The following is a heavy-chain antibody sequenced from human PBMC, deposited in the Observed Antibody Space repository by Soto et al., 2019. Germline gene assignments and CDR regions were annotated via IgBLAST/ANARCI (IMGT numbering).Heavy chain of an antibody. Sequence: PSETLSLTCTVSGASISNAYWSWIRQAAGKRLEWIGRIHSSGTFNYNPSLKSRVSISRDTSKNQISLKLSSVTAAATAVYYCARDNIVSKGYGMDVWGQGTTVTVSS. CDR3: ARDNIVSKGYGMDV. CDR2: IHSSGTF. CDR1: GASISNAY. D-gene: IGHD5-12*01. V-gene: IGHV4-4*07. J-gene: IGHJ6*02.